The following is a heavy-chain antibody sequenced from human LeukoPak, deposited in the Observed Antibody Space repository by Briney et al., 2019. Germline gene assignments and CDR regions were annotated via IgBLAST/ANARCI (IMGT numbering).Heavy chain of an antibody. V-gene: IGHV3-7*01. CDR3: ARDPPRGDYPFDY. CDR2: IKQDGSEK. CDR1: GFIFSSYW. J-gene: IGHJ4*02. D-gene: IGHD4-17*01. Sequence: GGSLRLSCAASGFIFSSYWMSWVRQAPGKGLEWVANIKQDGSEKKYVDSVKGRFTISRDNAKNLLYLQMNSLRAEDTAVYYCARDPPRGDYPFDYWGQGTLVTVSS.